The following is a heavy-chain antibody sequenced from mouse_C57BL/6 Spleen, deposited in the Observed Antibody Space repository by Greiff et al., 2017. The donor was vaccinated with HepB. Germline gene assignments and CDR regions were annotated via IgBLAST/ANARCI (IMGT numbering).Heavy chain of an antibody. J-gene: IGHJ2*01. D-gene: IGHD2-13*01. Sequence: EVQVVESGGDLVKPGGSLKLSCAASGFTFSSYGMSWVRQTPDKRLEWVATISSGGSYTYYPDSVKGRFTISRDNAKNTLYLQMSSLKSEDTAMYYCARHEVTGGSYYFDYWGQGTTLTVSS. CDR3: ARHEVTGGSYYFDY. CDR2: ISSGGSYT. CDR1: GFTFSSYG. V-gene: IGHV5-6*01.